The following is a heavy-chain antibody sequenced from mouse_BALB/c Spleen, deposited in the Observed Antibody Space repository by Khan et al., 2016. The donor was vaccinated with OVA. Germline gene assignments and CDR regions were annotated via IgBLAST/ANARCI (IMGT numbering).Heavy chain of an antibody. CDR2: ISNGGGSS. D-gene: IGHD1-1*01. CDR1: GFTFRSYT. J-gene: IGHJ4*01. CDR3: ARPSTTKYDYVMDY. V-gene: IGHV5-12-2*01. Sequence: EVKLVESGGDLVQPGGSLKLSCAASGFTFRSYTMSWVRQTPEKRLEWVAFISNGGGSSYYPDTVKGRFTISRDNAKNTLYLQRSSLKSEETAMYYCARPSTTKYDYVMDYWGQGTSVTVSS.